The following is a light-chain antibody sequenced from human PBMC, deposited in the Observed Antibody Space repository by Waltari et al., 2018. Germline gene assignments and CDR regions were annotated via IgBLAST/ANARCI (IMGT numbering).Light chain of an antibody. CDR3: QHYVRLPVS. CDR2: GAS. V-gene: IGKV3-20*01. CDR1: RRFSRY. Sequence: EIVLTQSPGTLSLYPGERATLSCRASRRFSRYLAWYQRKPGQAPRILIYGASSRATGVPDRFSGSGSGTEFSLTISRLEPEDCAVYYCQHYVRLPVSFGQGTKVEIK. J-gene: IGKJ1*01.